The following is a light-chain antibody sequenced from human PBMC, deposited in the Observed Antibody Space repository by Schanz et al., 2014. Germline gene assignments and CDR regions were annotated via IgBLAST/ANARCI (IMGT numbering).Light chain of an antibody. CDR3: QQSYSTPRT. CDR2: DAS. Sequence: DIQMTQYPSILSASVGDKVTITCRASQNINNWLAWYQQKPGKAPKLLIYDASSLQSGVPFRFSGSGSGTEFTLTISSLQPEDFATYYCQQSYSTPRTFGPGTKVDIK. V-gene: IGKV1-5*01. J-gene: IGKJ3*01. CDR1: QNINNW.